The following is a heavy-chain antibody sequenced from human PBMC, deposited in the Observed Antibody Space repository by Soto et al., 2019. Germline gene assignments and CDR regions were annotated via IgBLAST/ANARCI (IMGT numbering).Heavy chain of an antibody. D-gene: IGHD3-16*01. CDR2: IYSGGST. J-gene: IGHJ3*02. CDR1: GFTVSSNY. CDR3: ARVRTAYGGAFDI. Sequence: EVQLVESGGGLVQPGGSLRLSCAASGFTVSSNYMSWVRQAPGKGLEWVSVIYSGGSTYYADSVKGRFTISRDNSKNTLYLKMNSLRAADTAVYYCARVRTAYGGAFDIWGQGTMVTVSS. V-gene: IGHV3-66*01.